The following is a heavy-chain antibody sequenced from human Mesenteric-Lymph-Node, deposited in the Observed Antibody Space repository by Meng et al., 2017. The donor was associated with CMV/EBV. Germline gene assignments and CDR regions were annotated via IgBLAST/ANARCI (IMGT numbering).Heavy chain of an antibody. V-gene: IGHV4-38-2*02. CDR3: ARDWSPQGYYYYYGIDV. CDR1: GYSISSGYY. Sequence: SETLSLTCTVSGYSISSGYYWGWIRQPPGKGLEWIGSIYHSGSTYYNPSLKSRVTISVDTSKNQFSLKLSSVTAADTAVYYCARDWSPQGYYYYYGIDVWGQGTTVTVSS. CDR2: IYHSGST. J-gene: IGHJ6*02.